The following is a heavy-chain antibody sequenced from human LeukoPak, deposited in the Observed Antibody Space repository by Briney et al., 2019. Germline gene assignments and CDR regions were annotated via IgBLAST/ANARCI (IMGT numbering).Heavy chain of an antibody. CDR1: GFTFSSYG. J-gene: IGHJ2*01. V-gene: IGHV3-30*18. CDR3: ANEGASGSGSRSPYWYFDL. D-gene: IGHD3-10*01. CDR2: ISYDGSNK. Sequence: PGRSLRLSCAASGFTFSSYGMHWVRQAPGKGLEWVAVISYDGSNKYYADSVKGRFTISRDNSKNTLYLQMNSLRAEDTAVYYCANEGASGSGSRSPYWYFDLWGQGTLVTVSS.